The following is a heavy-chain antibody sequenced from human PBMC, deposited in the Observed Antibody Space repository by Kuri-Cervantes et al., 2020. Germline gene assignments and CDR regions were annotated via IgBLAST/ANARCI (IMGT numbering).Heavy chain of an antibody. V-gene: IGHV1-69*05. Sequence: SVKVSCKASGGTFSSYAISWVRQAPGQGLEWMGGIIPIFGTANYAQKFQGRVTITTDESTSTAYMELSSLRSDDTAVYYCARPPPASVVGETAHWYFDLWGRGTLVTVSS. CDR1: GGTFSSYA. J-gene: IGHJ2*01. CDR3: ARPPPASVVGETAHWYFDL. D-gene: IGHD1-26*01. CDR2: IIPIFGTA.